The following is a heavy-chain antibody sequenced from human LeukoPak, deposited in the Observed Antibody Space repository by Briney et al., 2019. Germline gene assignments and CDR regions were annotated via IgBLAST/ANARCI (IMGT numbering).Heavy chain of an antibody. CDR3: AREGYCGGDCSHYYGMDV. Sequence: GGSLRLSCAASGFTVSSNYMSWVRQAPGKGLEWASVIYSGGSTYYADSVKGRFTISRHNSKNTLYLQMNSLRAEDTAVYYCAREGYCGGDCSHYYGMDVWGQGTTVTVSS. D-gene: IGHD2-21*02. J-gene: IGHJ6*02. CDR1: GFTVSSNY. V-gene: IGHV3-53*04. CDR2: IYSGGST.